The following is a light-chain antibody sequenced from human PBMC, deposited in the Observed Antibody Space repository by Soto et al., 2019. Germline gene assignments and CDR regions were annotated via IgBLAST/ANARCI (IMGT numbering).Light chain of an antibody. Sequence: QSVLTQPPSASGSPGQSVTISCTGTKNDIGVYDFVSWYQHHPGKAPRLIIYEVVQRPSGVPARFSGSKSGNTASLTVSGLQAADEADYCCKSYAGSNTYVFGSGNKVTVL. CDR3: KSYAGSNTYV. CDR1: KNDIGVYDF. V-gene: IGLV2-8*01. J-gene: IGLJ1*01. CDR2: EVV.